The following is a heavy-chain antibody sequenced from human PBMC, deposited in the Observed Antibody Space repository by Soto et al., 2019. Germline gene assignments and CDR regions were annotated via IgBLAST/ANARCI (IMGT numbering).Heavy chain of an antibody. CDR3: AVETGIAARPGAFDI. J-gene: IGHJ3*02. CDR2: IIPIFGTA. D-gene: IGHD6-6*01. Sequence: ASVKVSCKASGGTFSSYAISWVRQAPGQGLEWMGGIIPIFGTANYAQKFQGRVTITADKSTSAAYMELSSLRSEDTAVYYCAVETGIAARPGAFDIWGQGTMVTVS. V-gene: IGHV1-69*06. CDR1: GGTFSSYA.